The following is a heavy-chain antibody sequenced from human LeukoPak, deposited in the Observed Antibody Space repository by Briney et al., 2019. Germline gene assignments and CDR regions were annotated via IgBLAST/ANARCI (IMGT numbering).Heavy chain of an antibody. J-gene: IGHJ5*02. CDR2: ISGTSVHI. CDR3: AKETRNRGVDP. D-gene: IGHD1-14*01. CDR1: GFIFSTSS. V-gene: IGHV3-21*04. Sequence: GGSLRLSCSASGFIFSTSSMKWFRQAPGRALEWVSAISGTSVHIYNADSVNGRSTISRHNSKITLYLQMNSLRTEDTAVYYCAKETRNRGVDPWGQGTLVTVSS.